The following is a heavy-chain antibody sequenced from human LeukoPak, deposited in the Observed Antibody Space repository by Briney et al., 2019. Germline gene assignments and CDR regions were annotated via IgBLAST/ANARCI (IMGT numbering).Heavy chain of an antibody. CDR3: ARAIRDGYNYDAFDI. V-gene: IGHV4-59*01. D-gene: IGHD5-24*01. CDR2: IYYSGST. Sequence: PSETLSLTCTVSGGSISSYYWSWIRQPPGKGLEWIGYIYYSGSTNYNPSLKSRVTISVDTSKNQFSLKLSFVTAADTAVYYCARAIRDGYNYDAFDIWGQGTMVTVSS. J-gene: IGHJ3*02. CDR1: GGSISSYY.